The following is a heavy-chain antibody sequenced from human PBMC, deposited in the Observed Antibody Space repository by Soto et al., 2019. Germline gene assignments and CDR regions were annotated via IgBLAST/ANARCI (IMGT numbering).Heavy chain of an antibody. CDR1: GGTFGTYA. J-gene: IGHJ4*02. V-gene: IGHV1-69*06. D-gene: IGHD2-2*01. CDR3: ANPGYCTGTRCN. Sequence: QVQLVQSGAAVKKPGSSVKVSCKASGGTFGTYAVSWVRQAPGQGLEWMGHIIPMFGTAKYAQKLQDRLTITADKSTNTAYMELSSLRSEDTAVYYCANPGYCTGTRCNWGQGPLVTV. CDR2: IIPMFGTA.